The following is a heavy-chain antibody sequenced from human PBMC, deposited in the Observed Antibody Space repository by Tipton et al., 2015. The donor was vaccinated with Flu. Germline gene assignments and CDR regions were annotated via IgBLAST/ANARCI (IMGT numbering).Heavy chain of an antibody. CDR1: GGSFSSTDYY. J-gene: IGHJ4*02. D-gene: IGHD3-10*01. CDR3: ARGSGSGTYVIFDY. Sequence: LRLSCTVSGGSFSSTDYYWSWIRQPAGKGLEWIGRVFFSGSTNYNPSLKSRATISVDTSKNQFSLKLRSVTAADTAVYYCARGSGSGTYVIFDYWGQGTLVTVSS. CDR2: VFFSGST. V-gene: IGHV4-61*02.